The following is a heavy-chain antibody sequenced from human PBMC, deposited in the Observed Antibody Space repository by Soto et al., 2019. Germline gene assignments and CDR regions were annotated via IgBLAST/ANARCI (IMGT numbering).Heavy chain of an antibody. CDR2: ISSSGSTI. J-gene: IGHJ6*02. CDR1: GFTFSSYE. CDR3: ARGSPDYYYYYGMDV. Sequence: TGGSLRLSCAASGFTFSSYEMNWVRQAPGKGLEWVSYISSSGSTIYYADSVKGRFTISRDNAKNSLYLQMNSLRAEDTAVYYCARGSPDYYYYYGMDVWGQGTTVTVSS. V-gene: IGHV3-48*03.